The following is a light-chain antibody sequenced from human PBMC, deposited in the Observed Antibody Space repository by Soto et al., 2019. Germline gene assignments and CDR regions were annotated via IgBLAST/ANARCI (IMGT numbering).Light chain of an antibody. CDR3: QAWDSNTAV. CDR2: QDS. J-gene: IGLJ2*01. Sequence: SYELTQPPSVSVSPGQTASITCSGDKLGDKFACWYQQKPGQSPVLVIYQDSKWPSGIPERFSGSNSGNTVTLTISRTQAMDEADYYCQAWDSNTAVFGGGTKLTVL. CDR1: KLGDKF. V-gene: IGLV3-1*01.